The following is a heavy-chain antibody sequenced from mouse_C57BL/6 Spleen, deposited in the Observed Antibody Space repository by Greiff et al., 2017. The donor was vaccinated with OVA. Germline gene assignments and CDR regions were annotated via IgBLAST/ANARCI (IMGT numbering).Heavy chain of an antibody. J-gene: IGHJ4*01. V-gene: IGHV1-52*01. CDR1: GYTFTSYW. CDR2: IDPSDSET. CDR3: ARIYAKGDYAMDY. Sequence: QVQLQQPGAELVRPGSSVKLSCKASGYTFTSYWMHWVKQRPIQGLEWIGNIDPSDSETHYNQKFKDKATLTVDKSSSTAYMQLSSLASKDSAVYYCARIYAKGDYAMDYWGQGTSVTVSS. D-gene: IGHD1-1*01.